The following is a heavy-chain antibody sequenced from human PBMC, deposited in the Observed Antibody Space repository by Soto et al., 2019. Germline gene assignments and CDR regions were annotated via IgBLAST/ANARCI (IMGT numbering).Heavy chain of an antibody. V-gene: IGHV3-64D*06. Sequence: GGSMRLSCSVFGFTFSSYAMHWVRQAPGKGLQYVSSISSNGVSTYYADSVKGRFTISRDNSKNTLYLQMSSLRVEDTAVYYCVKDRYVDYWGQGTLVTVSS. CDR2: ISSNGVST. CDR3: VKDRYVDY. CDR1: GFTFSSYA. J-gene: IGHJ4*02.